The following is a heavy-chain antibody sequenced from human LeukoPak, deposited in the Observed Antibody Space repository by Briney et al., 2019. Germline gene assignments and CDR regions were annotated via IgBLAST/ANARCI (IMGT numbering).Heavy chain of an antibody. CDR2: MNPNNGNT. J-gene: IGHJ4*02. CDR1: GFTFTSYD. Sequence: ASVKVSCKASGFTFTSYDIQWVRQASGQGLEWMGWMNPNNGNTGYAQKFQGRVTMTRDTSISTGYMELRGLRSEDTAVYYCARGIVTDWGSAVSFDYWGQGTLVTVSS. CDR3: ARGIVTDWGSAVSFDY. V-gene: IGHV1-8*01. D-gene: IGHD7-27*01.